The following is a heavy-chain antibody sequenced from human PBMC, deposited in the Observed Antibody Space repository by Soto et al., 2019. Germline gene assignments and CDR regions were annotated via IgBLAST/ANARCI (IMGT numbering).Heavy chain of an antibody. V-gene: IGHV4-31*03. Sequence: SETLSLTCTVSGGSISSGGYYWSWIRQHPGKGLGWIGYIYYSGGTYYNPSLKSRVTISVNTSKNQFSLKLVSVTAADTAGYYCARGRSSSWYVGYWGQGTLVTVSS. CDR1: GGSISSGGYY. CDR3: ARGRSSSWYVGY. D-gene: IGHD6-13*01. CDR2: IYYSGGT. J-gene: IGHJ4*02.